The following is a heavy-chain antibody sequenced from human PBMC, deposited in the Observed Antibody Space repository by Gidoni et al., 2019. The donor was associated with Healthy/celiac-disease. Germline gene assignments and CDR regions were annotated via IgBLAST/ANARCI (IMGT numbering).Heavy chain of an antibody. CDR1: GFTFSNAW. J-gene: IGHJ4*02. Sequence: EVQLVESGGGLVKPGGSLRLSCAAPGFTFSNAWMSWVRQGQGKGLERVGRIKSKTDGGTTDYAAPVKGRFTISRDDSKNTLYLQMNSLKTEDTAVYYCTTDLAPFDSTNWGQGTLVTVSS. CDR2: IKSKTDGGTT. V-gene: IGHV3-15*01. CDR3: TTDLAPFDSTN. D-gene: IGHD3-9*01.